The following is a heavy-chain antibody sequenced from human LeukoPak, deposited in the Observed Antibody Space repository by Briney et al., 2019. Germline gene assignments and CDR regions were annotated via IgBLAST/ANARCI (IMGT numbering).Heavy chain of an antibody. CDR3: AREGSSTIYFGSGTHSGGAFDI. D-gene: IGHD3-10*01. J-gene: IGHJ3*02. Sequence: GTSLRLSCAAPGFSFSNYGIHWVRQAPGKGLEWVAIIWYDGSNKYYGDSVKGRFTISRDNSKNTAYLQMSSLRGEDTALYYGAREGSSTIYFGSGTHSGGAFDIWGQGTMVTVSS. V-gene: IGHV3-33*01. CDR2: IWYDGSNK. CDR1: GFSFSNYG.